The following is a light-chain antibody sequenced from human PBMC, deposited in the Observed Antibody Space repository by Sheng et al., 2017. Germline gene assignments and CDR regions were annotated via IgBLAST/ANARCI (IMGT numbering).Light chain of an antibody. CDR2: EVS. Sequence: DIVMTQTPLSLSVTPGQPASISCKSSQSLLHSDGKTYLYWYLQKPGQPPQLLIYEVSNRFSGVPDRFSGSGSGTDFTLTFSYLQSEDFATYYCQQYYSYPFTFGPGTKVDIK. V-gene: IGKV2D-29*01. J-gene: IGKJ3*01. CDR1: QSLLHSDGKTY. CDR3: QQYYSYPFT.